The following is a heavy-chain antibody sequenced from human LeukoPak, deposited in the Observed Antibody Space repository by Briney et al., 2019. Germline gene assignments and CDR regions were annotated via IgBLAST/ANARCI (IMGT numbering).Heavy chain of an antibody. CDR1: GYTFTSYD. J-gene: IGHJ3*02. CDR2: MNPNSGNT. Sequence: ASVKVSCKASGYTFTSYDINWVRQATGQGLEWMGWMNPNSGNTGYAQKFQGRVTMTRNTSISTAYMELSSLRSEDTAVYSCARGRRPYGGNSDAFDIWGQGTMVTVSS. D-gene: IGHD4-23*01. V-gene: IGHV1-8*01. CDR3: ARGRRPYGGNSDAFDI.